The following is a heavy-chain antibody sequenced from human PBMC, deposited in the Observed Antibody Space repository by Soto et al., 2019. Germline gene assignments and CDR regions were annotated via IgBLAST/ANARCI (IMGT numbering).Heavy chain of an antibody. V-gene: IGHV1-69*08. J-gene: IGHJ4*02. D-gene: IGHD5-18*01. CDR2: IIPTLDVA. Sequence: QVQLVQSGAEVKKPGSSVKVSCKASGGTFTRFTINWVRQAPGQGFEWMGRIIPTLDVANSAQKFQDRVTLTADKSASTAYMELSNLRSEDTGVYYCARDDDTERVPFDSWGQGTLVTVSS. CDR1: GGTFTRFT. CDR3: ARDDDTERVPFDS.